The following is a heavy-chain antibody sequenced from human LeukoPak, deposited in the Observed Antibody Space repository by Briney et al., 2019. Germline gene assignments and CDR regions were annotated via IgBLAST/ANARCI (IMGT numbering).Heavy chain of an antibody. CDR2: IYHSGST. CDR1: GVSISSSNSY. J-gene: IGHJ4*02. D-gene: IGHD5-24*01. Sequence: SETLSLTCTVSGVSISSSNSYWGWIRQPPGKGLEWIGSIYHSGSTYYNPSLKSRVTISVDTSKNQFSLKLSSVTAADTAVYYCARHRSGWLQSSFDYWGQGTLVTVSS. CDR3: ARHRSGWLQSSFDY. V-gene: IGHV4-39*01.